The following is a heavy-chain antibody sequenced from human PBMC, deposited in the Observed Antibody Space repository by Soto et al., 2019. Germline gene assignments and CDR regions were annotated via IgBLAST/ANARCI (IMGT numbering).Heavy chain of an antibody. D-gene: IGHD3-10*01. CDR3: ARSRHGSGSYTHFYYGLDV. J-gene: IGHJ6*02. V-gene: IGHV3-30-3*01. CDR2: ISFDGSTE. Sequence: QVQLVESGGGVVQPGRSLRLSCAASGFTFISYAMHWVRQAPGKGLEWVAVISFDGSTEYYADSVKGRFTISRDNSKKTGCLQMNGLRSENTAVYYWARSRHGSGSYTHFYYGLDVWGQGTTVTVSS. CDR1: GFTFISYA.